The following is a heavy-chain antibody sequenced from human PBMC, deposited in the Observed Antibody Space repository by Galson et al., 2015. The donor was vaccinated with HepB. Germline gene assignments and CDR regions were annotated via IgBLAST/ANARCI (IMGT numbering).Heavy chain of an antibody. CDR3: ARGLEEWLVSSIYYYDMDV. J-gene: IGHJ6*02. CDR1: GGTFSNYA. D-gene: IGHD3-3*01. CDR2: IIPLFHTP. Sequence: SVKVSCKASGGTFSNYAISWVRQAPGQGLEWMGGIIPLFHTPNFAQKFQGRVTITADISTNTAYMELSSLKSEDTAVYYCARGLEEWLVSSIYYYDMDVWGQGTKVTVSS. V-gene: IGHV1-69*06.